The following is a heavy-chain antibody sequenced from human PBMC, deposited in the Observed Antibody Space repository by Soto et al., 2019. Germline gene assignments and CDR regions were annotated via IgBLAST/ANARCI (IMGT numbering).Heavy chain of an antibody. V-gene: IGHV2-26*01. CDR3: ARIHTVAEYEGDYSFGYGMDV. J-gene: IGHJ6*02. D-gene: IGHD4-17*01. Sequence: QVTLKESGPVLVKPTETLTLTCNVSGFSLSHRRMGVSWIRQPPGKALEWLAHIFWNDEKSYSTSLQSRLTISRGTSSTQVVLTMTDMDPVDTATYCCARIHTVAEYEGDYSFGYGMDVWGQGTTVTVSS. CDR2: IFWNDEK. CDR1: GFSLSHRRMG.